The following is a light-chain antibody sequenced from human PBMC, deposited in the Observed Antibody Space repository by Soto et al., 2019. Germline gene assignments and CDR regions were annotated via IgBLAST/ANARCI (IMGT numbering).Light chain of an antibody. CDR3: QSYDSSLSGSVV. CDR1: SSNIGAHYD. V-gene: IGLV1-40*01. Sequence: QAVVTQPPSVSGAPGQRVTISCTGSSSNIGAHYDVHWYQQLPGTAPKLLIYGITNRPSGVPDRFSGSKSGTSASLAITGLQAEDEADYYCQSYDSSLSGSVVFGGGTQLTVL. CDR2: GIT. J-gene: IGLJ3*02.